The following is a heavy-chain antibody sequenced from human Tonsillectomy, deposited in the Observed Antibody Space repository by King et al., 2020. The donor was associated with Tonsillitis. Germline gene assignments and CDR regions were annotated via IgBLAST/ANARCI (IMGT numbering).Heavy chain of an antibody. Sequence: VQLVESGGGLVQPGGSLRLSCAASGFTFSSYAMSWVRQAPGKGLEWVSVIYSGGSSTYYADSVKGRFTISRDNSKNTLYLQMNSLRAEDTAVYYCAKDLADYGMDVWGQGTTVTVSS. CDR1: GFTFSSYA. CDR3: AKDLADYGMDV. CDR2: IYSGGSST. D-gene: IGHD6-19*01. V-gene: IGHV3-23*03. J-gene: IGHJ6*02.